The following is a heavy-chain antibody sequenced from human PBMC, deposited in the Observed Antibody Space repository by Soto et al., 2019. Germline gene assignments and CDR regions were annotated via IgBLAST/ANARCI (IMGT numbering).Heavy chain of an antibody. Sequence: GGSLRLSCAASGFTFSSYSMNWVRQAPGKGLEWVSSISSSSSYIYYADSVKGRFTISRDNAKNSLYLQMNSLRAEDTAVYYCARDVNRPLLSRRYAFDIWGQGTMVTVSS. CDR2: ISSSSSYI. CDR1: GFTFSSYS. V-gene: IGHV3-21*01. J-gene: IGHJ3*02. D-gene: IGHD2-15*01. CDR3: ARDVNRPLLSRRYAFDI.